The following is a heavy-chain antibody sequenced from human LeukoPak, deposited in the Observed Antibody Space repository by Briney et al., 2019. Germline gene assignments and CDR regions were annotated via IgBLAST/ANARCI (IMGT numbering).Heavy chain of an antibody. CDR1: GFTFSSYA. CDR3: AKTTFGYSSGRSPGWPIDY. CDR2: ISGSGGST. Sequence: GGSLRLSCAASGFTFSSYAMSWVRQAPGKGLEWVSAISGSGGSTYYADSVKGRFTISRDNSKNTVYMQMNSLRDEDTALYYCAKTTFGYSSGRSPGWPIDYWGQGTVVTVSS. V-gene: IGHV3-23*01. J-gene: IGHJ4*02. D-gene: IGHD6-19*01.